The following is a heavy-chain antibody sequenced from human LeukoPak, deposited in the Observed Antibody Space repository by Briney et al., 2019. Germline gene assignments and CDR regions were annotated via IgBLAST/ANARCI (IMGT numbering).Heavy chain of an antibody. Sequence: SETLSLTCTVYGGSFSSYYWSWIRQPAGKGLEWIGRIYTSGSTNYNPSLKSRVTISVDTSKNQFSLKLSSVTAADTAVYYCARDRWGYSVYYYYYMDVWGKGTTVTISS. CDR3: ARDRWGYSVYYYYYMDV. CDR1: GGSFSSYY. V-gene: IGHV4-4*07. D-gene: IGHD5-18*01. J-gene: IGHJ6*03. CDR2: IYTSGST.